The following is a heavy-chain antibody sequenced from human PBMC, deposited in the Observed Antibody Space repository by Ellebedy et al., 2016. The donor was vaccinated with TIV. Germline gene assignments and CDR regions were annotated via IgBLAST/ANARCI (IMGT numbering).Heavy chain of an antibody. D-gene: IGHD6-19*01. CDR2: INGNGGSA. CDR1: GFTFSSFA. Sequence: GESLKISCSASGFTFSSFAMHWSRLGPGQGPEYVSAINGNGGSAFYADSVKGRFTVSRDNSKNTMFLQMSSLRAEDTALYYCAVVAGSWYFDLWGRGTLVTVSS. J-gene: IGHJ2*01. CDR3: AVVAGSWYFDL. V-gene: IGHV3-64D*09.